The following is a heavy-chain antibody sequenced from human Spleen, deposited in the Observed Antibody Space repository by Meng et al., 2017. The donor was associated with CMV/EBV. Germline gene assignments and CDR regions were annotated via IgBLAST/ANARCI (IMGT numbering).Heavy chain of an antibody. V-gene: IGHV1-2*02. Sequence: ASVKVSCKASGYTFTGYYMHWVRQAPGQGLEWMGWINPNSGGTNYAQKFQGRVTMTRDTSISTAYMELSRLRSDDTAVYYCARDSDRNTMVRGVALMGYWGQGTLVTVSS. D-gene: IGHD3-10*01. J-gene: IGHJ4*02. CDR1: GYTFTGYY. CDR2: INPNSGGT. CDR3: ARDSDRNTMVRGVALMGY.